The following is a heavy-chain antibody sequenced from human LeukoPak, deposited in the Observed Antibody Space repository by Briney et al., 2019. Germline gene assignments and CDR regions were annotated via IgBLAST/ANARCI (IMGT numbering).Heavy chain of an antibody. D-gene: IGHD6-13*01. Sequence: ASVKVSCKASGYTFTKNTINWVRQAPGQGLEWMGWINTNTGNPTYARGFTGRFVFSLDTSVSTAYLQISSLKAEDTAVYYCARISTEYSSSWYVGAYNWFDPWGQGTLVTVSS. CDR2: INTNTGNP. CDR3: ARISTEYSSSWYVGAYNWFDP. J-gene: IGHJ5*02. V-gene: IGHV7-4-1*02. CDR1: GYTFTKNT.